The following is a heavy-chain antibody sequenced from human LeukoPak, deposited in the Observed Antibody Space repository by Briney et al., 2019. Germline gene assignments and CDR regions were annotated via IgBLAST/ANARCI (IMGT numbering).Heavy chain of an antibody. D-gene: IGHD4-17*01. Sequence: SETLSLTCTVSGGSVSSGSYYWSWIRQPPGKGLEWIGYIYYSGSTNYNPPLKSRVTISVDTSKNQFSLKLSSVTAADTAVYYCAVETTVTNWFDPWGQGTLVTVSS. CDR2: IYYSGST. J-gene: IGHJ5*02. CDR3: AVETTVTNWFDP. CDR1: GGSVSSGSYY. V-gene: IGHV4-61*01.